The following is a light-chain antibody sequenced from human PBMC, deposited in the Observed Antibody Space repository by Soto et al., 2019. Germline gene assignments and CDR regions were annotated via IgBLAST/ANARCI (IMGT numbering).Light chain of an antibody. CDR1: QSVNSSY. CDR3: QQYGSSPRS. V-gene: IGKV3-20*01. Sequence: EIVLTQSPGTLSLSPRERATLSCRASQSVNSSYLAWYQQKPGQAPRLLIYGASSRATGTPDRFSGSGSGTDFTLTSSRLEPEDFAVYYCQQYGSSPRSFGQGTKLEIK. J-gene: IGKJ2*03. CDR2: GAS.